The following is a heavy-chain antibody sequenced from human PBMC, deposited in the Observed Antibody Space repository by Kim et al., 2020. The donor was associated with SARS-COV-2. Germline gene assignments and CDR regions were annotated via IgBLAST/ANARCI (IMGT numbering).Heavy chain of an antibody. J-gene: IGHJ5*02. CDR3: ARKFCSTGSCYEWGNWFDP. Sequence: ASVKVSCKASGYTFTGYYMHWVRQAPGQGLEWVGWINPNSGGTNYAQKFQGRVTMTRDTSISTAYMELNRLRSDDTAVYYCARKFCSTGSCYEWGNWFDPWGQGTLVTVSS. CDR1: GYTFTGYY. D-gene: IGHD2-15*01. CDR2: INPNSGGT. V-gene: IGHV1-2*02.